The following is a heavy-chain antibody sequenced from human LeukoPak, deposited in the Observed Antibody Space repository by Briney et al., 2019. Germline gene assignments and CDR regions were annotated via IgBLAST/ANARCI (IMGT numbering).Heavy chain of an antibody. CDR1: GFTFSSYA. J-gene: IGHJ4*02. V-gene: IGHV3-23*01. Sequence: PGGSLRLSCAASGFTFSSYAMSWVRQAPGKGLEWVSAISGSGGSTYYADSVKGRFTISRDNSKNTLYLQMNSLRAEDTAVYYCAKDSPVLLWFGELSEPAGYWGQGTLVTVSS. CDR2: ISGSGGST. D-gene: IGHD3-10*01. CDR3: AKDSPVLLWFGELSEPAGY.